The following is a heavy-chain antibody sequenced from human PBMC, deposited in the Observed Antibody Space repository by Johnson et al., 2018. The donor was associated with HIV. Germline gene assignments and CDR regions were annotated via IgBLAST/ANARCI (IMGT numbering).Heavy chain of an antibody. CDR1: GFTFSSYA. J-gene: IGHJ3*02. CDR2: ISGSGGST. CDR3: ARDPDVTPGAFDI. D-gene: IGHD2-15*01. V-gene: IGHV3-23*04. Sequence: VQLVESGGGVVQPGRSLRLSCAASGFTFSSYAMSWVRQAPGKGLEWVSAISGSGGSTYYADSVKGRFTISRDNSKNSLYLQMNSLRAEDTAVYYCARDPDVTPGAFDIWGQGTMVTVSS.